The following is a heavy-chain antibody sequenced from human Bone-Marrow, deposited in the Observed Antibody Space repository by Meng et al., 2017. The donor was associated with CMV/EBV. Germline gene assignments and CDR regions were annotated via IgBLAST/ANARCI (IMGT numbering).Heavy chain of an antibody. J-gene: IGHJ6*02. V-gene: IGHV3-21*01. CDR1: GFTFSSYR. D-gene: IGHD3-10*01. CDR2: ISSTSDYI. Sequence: GESLKISCAAFGFTFSSYRMNWVRQAPGKGLEWVSYISSTSDYIGYADSVKGRFTISRDNARNSLLLQMNSLRVEDTAVYYCARDIRGSDYYYGMDVWGQGTTVTVSS. CDR3: ARDIRGSDYYYGMDV.